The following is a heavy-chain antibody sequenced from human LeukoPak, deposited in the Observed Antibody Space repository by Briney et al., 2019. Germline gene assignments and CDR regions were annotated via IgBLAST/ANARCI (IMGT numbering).Heavy chain of an antibody. CDR2: IYDSGGT. CDR3: ARDPLGSSWYVPEGSRPNADY. J-gene: IGHJ4*02. CDR1: GGSISSGSYY. Sequence: PSETLSLTFTVSGGSISSGSYYWSWIRQPAGKGLEWIGTIYDSGGTYYNPSLKSRVIISVDTSKNQFSLKLSSVTAADTAVYYCARDPLGSSWYVPEGSRPNADYWGQGTLVTVSS. V-gene: IGHV4-61*10. D-gene: IGHD6-13*01.